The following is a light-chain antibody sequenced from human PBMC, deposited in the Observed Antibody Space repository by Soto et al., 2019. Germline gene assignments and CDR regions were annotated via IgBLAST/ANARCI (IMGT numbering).Light chain of an antibody. J-gene: IGLJ1*01. Sequence: QSALTQPASVSGSPGQSITISCTGTSSDVGSYNLVSWYQQHPGKAPKFLMYDGTKRPSGVSNRFAGSKSGNPASLTISGLQAEDEADYYCCSYAGSRNYVFGTGTKLTVL. V-gene: IGLV2-23*01. CDR3: CSYAGSRNYV. CDR1: SSDVGSYNL. CDR2: DGT.